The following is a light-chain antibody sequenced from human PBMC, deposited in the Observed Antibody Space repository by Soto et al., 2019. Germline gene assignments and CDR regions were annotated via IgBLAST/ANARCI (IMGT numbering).Light chain of an antibody. Sequence: EIVLTQSPATLSLSPGERATLSCRASQSVSGCLAWYQQKPGQAPRLLIYGASSRPTGIPDRFSGSGSGTDFTLTISRLEPEDFAVYYCQQYGSSSTFGQGTRLEIK. CDR2: GAS. J-gene: IGKJ5*01. V-gene: IGKV3-20*01. CDR1: QSVSGC. CDR3: QQYGSSST.